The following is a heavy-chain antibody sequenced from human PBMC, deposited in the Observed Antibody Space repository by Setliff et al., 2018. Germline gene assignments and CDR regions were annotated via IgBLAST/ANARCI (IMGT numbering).Heavy chain of an antibody. CDR1: GGTFSSYV. CDR2: IIPMFGT. V-gene: IGHV1-69*13. Sequence: SVKVSCKASGGTFSSYVISWVREAPGQGLEWMGGIIPMFGTNYAQKFQGRVTITADESTSTAYMELSSLGSEDMAVYYCAGGQPLVRKYYYYMDVWGKGTTVTVSS. CDR3: AGGQPLVRKYYYYMDV. J-gene: IGHJ6*03. D-gene: IGHD3-10*01.